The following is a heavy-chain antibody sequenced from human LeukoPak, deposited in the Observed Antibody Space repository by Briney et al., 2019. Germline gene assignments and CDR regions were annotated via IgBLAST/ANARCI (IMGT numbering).Heavy chain of an antibody. CDR1: GLTFSTSG. CDR2: IGPTGSDR. CDR3: ATETNGRHYDC. J-gene: IGHJ4*02. Sequence: GGSLRLSCTASGLTFSTSGFNWVRQALGKGLEWVASIGPTGSDRYHADSIKGRFTISRDNANNFLYLQMNSLRAEDTAVYYCATETNGRHYDCWGQGTLLTVSS. D-gene: IGHD1-14*01. V-gene: IGHV3-21*06.